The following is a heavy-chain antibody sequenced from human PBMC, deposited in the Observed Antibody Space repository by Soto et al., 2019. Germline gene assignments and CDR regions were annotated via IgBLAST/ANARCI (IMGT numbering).Heavy chain of an antibody. V-gene: IGHV3-30-3*01. CDR3: ARVYCSGGGCYGIDY. CDR2: ISYDGSNK. J-gene: IGHJ4*02. CDR1: GFTFSSYA. Sequence: PGGSLRLSCAASGFTFSSYAMHWVRQAPGKGLEWVAVISYDGSNKYYADSVKGRFTISRDNSKNTLYLQMNSLRSEDTAVYYCARVYCSGGGCYGIDYWGQGTLVTVSS. D-gene: IGHD2-15*01.